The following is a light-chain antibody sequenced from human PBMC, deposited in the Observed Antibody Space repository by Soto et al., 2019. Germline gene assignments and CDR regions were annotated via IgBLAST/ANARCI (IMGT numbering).Light chain of an antibody. CDR2: DAS. CDR1: QDISNY. V-gene: IGKV1-33*01. J-gene: IGKJ5*01. CDR3: QQYGNLPIT. Sequence: DIQMTQSPSSLSASVGDRVTITCQASQDISNYLNWYQQKPGKAPKLLIYDASNLETGVPSRFSGSGCGTYFTFTISMLQPEDIATYYCQQYGNLPITFGQGTRLEIK.